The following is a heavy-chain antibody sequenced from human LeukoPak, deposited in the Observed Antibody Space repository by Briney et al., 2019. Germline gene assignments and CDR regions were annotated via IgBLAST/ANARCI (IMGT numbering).Heavy chain of an antibody. Sequence: ASVKVSCKASGYTFTSYGISWVRQAPGQGLGWMGWNSAYNGNTNYAHHLQGRVTMTTDTSTSTAYMELRSLRSDDTAVYFCATDDIAVAGTNFDYWGQGTLVTAST. V-gene: IGHV1-18*01. CDR3: ATDDIAVAGTNFDY. CDR1: GYTFTSYG. D-gene: IGHD6-19*01. CDR2: NSAYNGNT. J-gene: IGHJ4*02.